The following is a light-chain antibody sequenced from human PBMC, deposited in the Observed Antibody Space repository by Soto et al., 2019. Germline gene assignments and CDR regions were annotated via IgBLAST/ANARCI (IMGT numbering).Light chain of an antibody. Sequence: SLSLSKGPNRFVKGNRDIRSYLIWYQQKPGQAPRLLMYDVSNRATGIPARFSGRGSGTDCTLTISSLEPGDLAVYFCQQRSNRRVTFGGGTKVDIK. J-gene: IGKJ4*01. CDR1: DIRSY. CDR3: QQRSNRRVT. V-gene: IGKV3-11*01. CDR2: DVS.